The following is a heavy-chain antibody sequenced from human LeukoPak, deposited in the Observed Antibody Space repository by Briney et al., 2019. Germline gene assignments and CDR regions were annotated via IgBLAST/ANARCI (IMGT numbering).Heavy chain of an antibody. CDR3: AGVTGTYYNWYFDL. CDR1: GFTFSSYW. V-gene: IGHV3-7*01. D-gene: IGHD3-10*01. Sequence: GGSLRLSCAASGFTFSSYWMSWVRQAPGKGLEWVANIKQDGSEKYYVDSVKGRFTISRDNAKNSLYLQMNSLRAEDTALYYCAGVTGTYYNWYFDLWGRGTLVTVSS. CDR2: IKQDGSEK. J-gene: IGHJ2*01.